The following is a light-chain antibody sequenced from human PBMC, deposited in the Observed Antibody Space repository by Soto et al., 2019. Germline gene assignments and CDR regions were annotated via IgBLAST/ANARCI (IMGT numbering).Light chain of an antibody. V-gene: IGKV3-20*01. Sequence: EIVLTQSPGTLSLSPGERATLSCRASQSISSSYLGWYQQKPGQAPRLLIYGASTRATGVPDRFSGSGSGTDFTLTFSRLEPADFAVYYCQLYDNSLYTFGQGTKLEIK. CDR2: GAS. CDR1: QSISSSY. J-gene: IGKJ2*01. CDR3: QLYDNSLYT.